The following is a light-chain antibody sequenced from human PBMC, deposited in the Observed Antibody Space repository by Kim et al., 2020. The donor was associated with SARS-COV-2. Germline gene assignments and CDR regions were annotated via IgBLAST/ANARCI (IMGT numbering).Light chain of an antibody. CDR2: SAS. V-gene: IGKV3-20*01. CDR3: QQYGSLIT. J-gene: IGKJ5*01. Sequence: EIVLTQSPGTLSVSPGERATLSCTASQSVSSSYLAWYQHKPGQAPRLLMYSASSRATGIPDRFSGSGSGTDFTLTISRLEPEDFAVYYCQQYGSLITFDQGTRLEIK. CDR1: QSVSSSY.